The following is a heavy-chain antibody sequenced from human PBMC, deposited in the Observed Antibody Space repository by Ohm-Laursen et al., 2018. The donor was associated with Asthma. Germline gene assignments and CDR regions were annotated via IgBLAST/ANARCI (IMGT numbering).Heavy chain of an antibody. Sequence: SVKVSCKSSGGTFSSYAISWVRQAPGQGLEWMGGIIPIFGTANYAQKFQGRVTITADESTSTAYMELSSLRSEDTAVYYCASSKYGSGSYSYYWGQGTLVTVSS. D-gene: IGHD3-10*01. J-gene: IGHJ4*02. CDR2: IIPIFGTA. V-gene: IGHV1-69*13. CDR1: GGTFSSYA. CDR3: ASSKYGSGSYSYY.